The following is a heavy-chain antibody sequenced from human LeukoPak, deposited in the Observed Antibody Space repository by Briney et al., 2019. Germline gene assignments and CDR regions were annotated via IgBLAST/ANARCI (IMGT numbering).Heavy chain of an antibody. Sequence: ASVKVSCKASGYTFTSYDINWVRQATGQGLEWMGWISAYNGNTNYAQKLQGRVTMTTDTSTSTAYMELRSLRSEDTAVYYCARRTQHDYYYYGMDVWGQGTTVTVSS. V-gene: IGHV1-18*01. D-gene: IGHD1-14*01. CDR3: ARRTQHDYYYYGMDV. CDR1: GYTFTSYD. CDR2: ISAYNGNT. J-gene: IGHJ6*02.